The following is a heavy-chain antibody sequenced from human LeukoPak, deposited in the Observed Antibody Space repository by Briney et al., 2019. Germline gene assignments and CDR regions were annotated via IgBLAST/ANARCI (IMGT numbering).Heavy chain of an antibody. V-gene: IGHV3-74*01. Sequence: GGSLRLSCAASGFTFSSYWMHWVRQAPGKGLVLVSFINSDGSSTSYADSVKGRFTISRDNAKNTLYLHMNSLRAEDTAVYYCARYDSSSALDPWGQGTLVTVSS. J-gene: IGHJ5*02. D-gene: IGHD6-13*01. CDR1: GFTFSSYW. CDR2: INSDGSST. CDR3: ARYDSSSALDP.